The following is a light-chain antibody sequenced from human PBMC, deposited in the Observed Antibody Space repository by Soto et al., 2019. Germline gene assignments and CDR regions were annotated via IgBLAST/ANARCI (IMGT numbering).Light chain of an antibody. J-gene: IGLJ1*01. Sequence: QSALTQPASVSGSPGQSITISCTGTSSDVGSYNFVSWYQQYPGKAPKLMLYEVDKRPSGVSNRFSGTKSGHTASLTISGLQAEEEADYFCCTYAGGSYVFGTGTKVTV. V-gene: IGLV2-23*02. CDR1: SSDVGSYNF. CDR3: CTYAGGSYV. CDR2: EVD.